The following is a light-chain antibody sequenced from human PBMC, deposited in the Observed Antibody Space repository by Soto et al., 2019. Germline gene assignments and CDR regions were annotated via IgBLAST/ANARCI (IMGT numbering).Light chain of an antibody. CDR1: QDISNY. CDR3: QQYNSYPYT. J-gene: IGKJ2*01. V-gene: IGKV1-33*01. CDR2: DAS. Sequence: DIQMTQSPSSLSASVGDRVTITCQASQDISNYLNWYQQKPGKAPKLLIYDASNLETGVPSRFSGSGSGTDFTFTISSLQPEDIATYYCQQYNSYPYTFGHGTKLEIK.